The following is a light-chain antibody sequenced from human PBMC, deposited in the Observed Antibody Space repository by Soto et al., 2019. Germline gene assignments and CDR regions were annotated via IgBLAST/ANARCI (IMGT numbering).Light chain of an antibody. V-gene: IGLV1-44*01. CDR3: AAWDDSLTGRV. CDR1: TSNIGTNI. Sequence: QSVLTQPPSASGTPGQRVTISCSGSTSNIGTNIVNWYQQFPGTAPKLLMYSDNQRPSGVPDRFSGSKSGTSASLAISGLQSEDEADYYCAAWDDSLTGRVFGGGTKLTVL. CDR2: SDN. J-gene: IGLJ3*02.